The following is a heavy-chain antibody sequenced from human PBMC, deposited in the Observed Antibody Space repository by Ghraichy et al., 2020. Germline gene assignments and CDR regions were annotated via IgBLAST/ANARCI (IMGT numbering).Heavy chain of an antibody. V-gene: IGHV5-10-1*01. CDR2: VDPSDSYT. CDR3: ARPLSGVGGSGVGTFDI. D-gene: IGHD3-16*01. J-gene: IGHJ3*02. CDR1: GYSFTSYW. Sequence: GESLNISCKGSGYSFTSYWISWVRQMPGKGLEWMGRVDPSDSYTDYRPSFQGHVTISADKFVSTAYLQWNTLKASDTAMYYCARPLSGVGGSGVGTFDIWGQGTMVTVSS.